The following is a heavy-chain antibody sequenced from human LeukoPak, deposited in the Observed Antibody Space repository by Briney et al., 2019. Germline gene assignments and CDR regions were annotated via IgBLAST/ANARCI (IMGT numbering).Heavy chain of an antibody. D-gene: IGHD2-2*02. J-gene: IGHJ4*02. CDR1: GYSTSSGYY. CDR2: IYHSGST. Sequence: PSETLSLTCAVSGYSTSSGYYWGWIRQPPGKGLEWIGSIYHSGSTYYNPSLKSRVTISVDTSKNQFSLKLSSVTAADTAVYYCARVIYRQAYGDYWGQGTLVTVSS. CDR3: ARVIYRQAYGDY. V-gene: IGHV4-38-2*01.